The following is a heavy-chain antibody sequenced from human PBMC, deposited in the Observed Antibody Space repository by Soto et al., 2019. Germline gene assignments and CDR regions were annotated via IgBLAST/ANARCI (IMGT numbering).Heavy chain of an antibody. CDR3: TRGGGGPGRY. V-gene: IGHV4-34*01. Sequence: QVQLQQWGAGLLKPSETLSLTCAVYGGSLSDYHWSWIRQPPGKGLEWIGEIEQGGSTNYNPSLQSRVAISIDTSKKQFSLKLLSVTAADTAVYYCTRGGGGPGRYWGQGTLVNVSS. D-gene: IGHD1-26*01. CDR1: GGSLSDYH. CDR2: IEQGGST. J-gene: IGHJ4*02.